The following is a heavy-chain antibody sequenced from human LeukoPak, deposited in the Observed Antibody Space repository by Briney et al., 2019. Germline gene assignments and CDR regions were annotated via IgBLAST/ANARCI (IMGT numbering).Heavy chain of an antibody. CDR1: GGSISSSSYY. D-gene: IGHD3-9*01. J-gene: IGHJ4*02. CDR2: IYYSGST. Sequence: SETLSLTCTVSGGSISSSSYYWGWIRQPPGKGLEWIGSIYYSGSTYYNPSLKSRVTISVDASKNQFSLKLRSVTAADTAVYCWARDYDILTGYYKWGAFDYWGQGTLVTVSS. CDR3: ARDYDILTGYYKWGAFDY. V-gene: IGHV4-39*02.